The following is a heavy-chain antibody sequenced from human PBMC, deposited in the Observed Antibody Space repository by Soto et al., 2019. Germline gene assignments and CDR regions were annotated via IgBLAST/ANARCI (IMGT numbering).Heavy chain of an antibody. J-gene: IGHJ4*02. CDR3: ARVRIAAAAPFDY. CDR1: GGTFSSYA. CDR2: IIPIFGTA. D-gene: IGHD6-13*01. V-gene: IGHV1-69*13. Sequence: SVKVSCKASGGTFSSYAISWVRQAPGQGLEWMGGIIPIFGTANYAQKFQGRVTITADESTSTAYMELSSLRSEDTAVYYCARVRIAAAAPFDYWGQGTLVTAPQ.